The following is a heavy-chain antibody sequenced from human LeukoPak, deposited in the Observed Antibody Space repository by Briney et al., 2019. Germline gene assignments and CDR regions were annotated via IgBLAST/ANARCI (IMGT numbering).Heavy chain of an antibody. Sequence: GGSLRLSCAASGFTLSNARMNWVRQAPGKGLEWVGRIKTKTDDEATDYSAPVKARFTISRDDSKTTLYLQMNGLKAEDTAIYYCTTYVGATAYWGQGTLVTVSS. V-gene: IGHV3-15*01. CDR3: TTYVGATAY. CDR2: IKTKTDDEAT. J-gene: IGHJ4*02. CDR1: GFTLSNAR. D-gene: IGHD1-26*01.